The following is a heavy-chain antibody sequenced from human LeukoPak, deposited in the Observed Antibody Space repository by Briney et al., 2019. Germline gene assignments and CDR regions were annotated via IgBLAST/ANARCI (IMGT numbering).Heavy chain of an antibody. CDR3: AREDYYDSSGYVAY. CDR2: IYYSGST. CDR1: GGSFSTYY. V-gene: IGHV4-59*01. D-gene: IGHD3-22*01. Sequence: RSSETLSLTCTVSGGSFSTYYWSWIRQFPGKGLEWIGNIYYSGSTNYNPSLKSRVTISVDTSKNQFSLKLSSVTAADTAVYYCAREDYYDSSGYVAYWGQGTLVTVSS. J-gene: IGHJ4*02.